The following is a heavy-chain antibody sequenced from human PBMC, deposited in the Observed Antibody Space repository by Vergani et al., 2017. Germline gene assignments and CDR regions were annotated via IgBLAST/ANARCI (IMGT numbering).Heavy chain of an antibody. V-gene: IGHV3-64D*06. J-gene: IGHJ6*02. D-gene: IGHD6-13*01. CDR3: VKGLDSSSWYATYYYYGMDV. Sequence: EVQLVESGGGLVQPGGSLRLSCSASGFTFSSYAMHWVRQAPGKGLEYVSAISSNGGSTYYADSVKGRFTISRDNSKNTLYLQMSSLRAEDTAVYYCVKGLDSSSWYATYYYYGMDVWGQGTTVTVSS. CDR1: GFTFSSYA. CDR2: ISSNGGST.